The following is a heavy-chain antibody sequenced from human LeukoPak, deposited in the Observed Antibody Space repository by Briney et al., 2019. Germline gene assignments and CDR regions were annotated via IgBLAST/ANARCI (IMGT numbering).Heavy chain of an antibody. D-gene: IGHD3-3*01. V-gene: IGHV4-31*03. Sequence: SETLSLTCTVSGGSISSGGYYWSWIRQHPGKGLEWIGYIYYSGSAYYNPSLKSRVTISVDTSKNQFSLKLSSVTAADTAVYYCARGGTYYDFWSGYYTYYFDYWGQGTLVTVSS. CDR3: ARGGTYYDFWSGYYTYYFDY. CDR2: IYYSGSA. CDR1: GGSISSGGYY. J-gene: IGHJ4*02.